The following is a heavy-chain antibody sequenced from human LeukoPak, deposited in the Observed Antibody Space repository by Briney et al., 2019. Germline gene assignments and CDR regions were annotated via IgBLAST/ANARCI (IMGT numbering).Heavy chain of an antibody. V-gene: IGHV3-30*18. CDR2: ISYDGRNK. CDR3: AKGPLRGTAAAIDY. D-gene: IGHD2-2*01. J-gene: IGHJ4*02. Sequence: PGKSLRLSCAASGFTFNNYGMHWVRQAPGKGLEWVAVISYDGRNKHYPDSVKGRFTISRDISTDTLWLQMDSLRTEDTAVYYCAKGPLRGTAAAIDYWGRGPLVTVSS. CDR1: GFTFNNYG.